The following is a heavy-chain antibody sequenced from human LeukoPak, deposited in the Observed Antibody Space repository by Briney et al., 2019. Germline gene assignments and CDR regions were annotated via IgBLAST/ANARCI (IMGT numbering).Heavy chain of an antibody. D-gene: IGHD3-22*01. Sequence: GGSLRLSCAASGFTFSSYWMSWVRQAPGKGLEWVANIKQDGSEKYYVDSVKGRFTISRDNAKNSLYLQMNSLRAEDTAVYYCARAPPGYYYDSSGYYYYWGQGTLVTLSS. CDR2: IKQDGSEK. CDR1: GFTFSSYW. CDR3: ARAPPGYYYDSSGYYYY. J-gene: IGHJ4*02. V-gene: IGHV3-7*01.